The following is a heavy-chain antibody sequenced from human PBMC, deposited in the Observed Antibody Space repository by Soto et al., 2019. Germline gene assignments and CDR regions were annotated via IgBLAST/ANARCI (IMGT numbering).Heavy chain of an antibody. CDR2: FYYSGST. CDR1: GGSISISTYY. Sequence: SDTLSLTCTVSGGSISISTYYWVWIRQPPGKGLEWIGSFYYSGSTYYNPSLKSRVTISVDTSEKQFSLKLSSVTAADTAVYYCARQVVDGTVAGSGSFDYWGQGTLVTVSS. CDR3: ARQVVDGTVAGSGSFDY. J-gene: IGHJ4*02. V-gene: IGHV4-39*01. D-gene: IGHD3-10*01.